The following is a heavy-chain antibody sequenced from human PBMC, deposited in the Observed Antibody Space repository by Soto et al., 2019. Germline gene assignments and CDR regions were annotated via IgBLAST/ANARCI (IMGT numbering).Heavy chain of an antibody. CDR2: ISGSGGST. CDR1: GFTFSSYA. CDR3: AKAVKTIFGGHYFDY. D-gene: IGHD3-3*01. V-gene: IGHV3-23*01. J-gene: IGHJ4*02. Sequence: GGSLRLSCAASGFTFSSYAMSWVRQAPGKGLEWVSAISGSGGSTYYADSVKGRFTISRDNSKNTLYLQMNSLRAEDTTVYYCAKAVKTIFGGHYFDYWGQGTLVTVSS.